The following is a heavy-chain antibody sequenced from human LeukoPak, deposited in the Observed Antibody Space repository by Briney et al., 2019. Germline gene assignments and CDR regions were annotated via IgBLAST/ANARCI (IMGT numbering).Heavy chain of an antibody. V-gene: IGHV3-66*01. J-gene: IGHJ4*02. Sequence: GGSLRLSCAASGFSVSSNYMSWVRQAPGKGLEWVSVIYSGGSTYYADSVKGRFTISRDNSKNTLYLQMNSLRAEDTAVYYCARYLAVAFDYWGQGTLVTVSS. CDR2: IYSGGST. CDR1: GFSVSSNY. D-gene: IGHD6-19*01. CDR3: ARYLAVAFDY.